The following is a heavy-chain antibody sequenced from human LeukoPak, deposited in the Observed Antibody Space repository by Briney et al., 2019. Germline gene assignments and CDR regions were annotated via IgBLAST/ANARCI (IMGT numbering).Heavy chain of an antibody. V-gene: IGHV4-39*01. CDR3: ARHGGVAAGPPYWFDP. CDR2: IYYSGST. CDR1: GGSISSSSYY. J-gene: IGHJ5*02. D-gene: IGHD6-13*01. Sequence: PSETLSLTCTVSGGSISSSSYYWGWIRQPPGKGLEWIGSIYYSGSTYYNPSLKSRVTISVDTSKNQFSLKLSSVTAADTAVYYCARHGGVAAGPPYWFDPWGQGTLVTVSS.